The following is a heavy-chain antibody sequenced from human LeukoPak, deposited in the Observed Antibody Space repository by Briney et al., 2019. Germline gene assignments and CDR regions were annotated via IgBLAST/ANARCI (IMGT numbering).Heavy chain of an antibody. CDR1: GFTFNSNW. CDR3: ARAYVSGSYYFGYYYMDV. CDR2: INQDGGEK. Sequence: GGSRRLSCVASGFTFNSNWMNWVSQAPGKGLEWVANINQDGGEKYYVDSVEGRFTISRDNSKNTLYLQMNSLRAEDTAVYYCARAYVSGSYYFGYYYMDVWGKGTTVTVSS. D-gene: IGHD3-10*01. V-gene: IGHV3-7*01. J-gene: IGHJ6*03.